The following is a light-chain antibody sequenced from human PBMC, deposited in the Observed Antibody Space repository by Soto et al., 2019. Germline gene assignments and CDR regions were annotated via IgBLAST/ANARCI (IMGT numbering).Light chain of an antibody. CDR3: QQYKSYSS. V-gene: IGKV1-5*01. CDR2: DAS. CDR1: QSISSW. J-gene: IGKJ2*01. Sequence: DIQMTQSPFTLSASVGDRVTITCRASQSISSWLAWYQQKPGRVPKLLIYDASSLQGGVSSRFSGSGSGTAFTLTISSLQPDDCATYYCQQYKSYSSFGQGTKLEIK.